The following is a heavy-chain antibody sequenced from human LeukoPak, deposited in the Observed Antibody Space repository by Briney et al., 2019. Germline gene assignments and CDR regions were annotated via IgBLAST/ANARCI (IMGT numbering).Heavy chain of an antibody. D-gene: IGHD2-21*02. J-gene: IGHJ4*02. CDR2: LSGSGGST. CDR3: AKDLHIVVVTGSFDY. Sequence: GGSLRLSCSASGFTCSSYAMSWVRQAPGKGLEWVSALSGSGGSTYYADSVKGRFTISRDNSKNTLYLQMNSLRAEDTAVYYCAKDLHIVVVTGSFDYWGQGTLVTVSS. CDR1: GFTCSSYA. V-gene: IGHV3-23*01.